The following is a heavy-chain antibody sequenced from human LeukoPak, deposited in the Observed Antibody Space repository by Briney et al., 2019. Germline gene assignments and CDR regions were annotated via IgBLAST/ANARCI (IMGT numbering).Heavy chain of an antibody. CDR1: GFTFSSYW. CDR2: INSDGSST. D-gene: IGHD6-13*01. Sequence: PGGSLRLSCAASGFTFSSYWMHWVRQAPGKGLVWVSRINSDGSSTSYADSVKGRFTISRDNAKNTLYLQMNSLRAEDTAVYYCARGRYSSSWYSRYYYYGTDVWGQGTTVTVSS. J-gene: IGHJ6*02. CDR3: ARGRYSSSWYSRYYYYGTDV. V-gene: IGHV3-74*01.